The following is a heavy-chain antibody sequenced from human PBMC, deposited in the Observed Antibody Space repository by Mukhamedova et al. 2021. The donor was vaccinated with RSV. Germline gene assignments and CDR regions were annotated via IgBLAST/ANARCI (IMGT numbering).Heavy chain of an antibody. CDR2: IYPCDSDT. J-gene: IGHJ4*02. V-gene: IGHV5-51*01. Sequence: GKGLEWMGIIYPCDSDTRYSPSFQGQVTISADKSISTAYLQWSSLKASDTAMYYCARQSARLWFGELMDYFDYWGQGTLVTVSS. CDR3: ARQSARLWFGELMDYFDY. D-gene: IGHD3-10*01.